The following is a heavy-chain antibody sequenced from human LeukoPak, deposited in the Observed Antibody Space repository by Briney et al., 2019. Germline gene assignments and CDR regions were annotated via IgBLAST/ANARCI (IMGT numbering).Heavy chain of an antibody. CDR1: GFTFSSYS. CDR3: VGGDY. J-gene: IGHJ4*02. CDR2: TNQDGSDK. Sequence: GGSLRLSCAASGFTFSSYSMNWVRQAPGKGLECVANTNQDGSDKYYVDSVKGRFTISRDNTKNSLYLQMNSLRAEDTAVYYCVGGDYWGQGTLVTVSS. V-gene: IGHV3-7*01.